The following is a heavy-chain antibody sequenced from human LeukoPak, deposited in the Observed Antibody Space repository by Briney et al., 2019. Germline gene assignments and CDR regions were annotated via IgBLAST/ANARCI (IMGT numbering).Heavy chain of an antibody. V-gene: IGHV3-48*01. CDR2: ISSSGSTI. J-gene: IGHJ5*02. CDR1: GFTFSSYS. CDR3: ARDSSSEGWFDP. D-gene: IGHD6-13*01. Sequence: GGSLRLSCAASGFTFSSYSMNWVRQAPGKGLEWVSCISSSGSTIYYAGSVKGRFTISRDNAKNSLYLQTNSLRAEDTAVYYCARDSSSEGWFDPWGQGTLVTVSS.